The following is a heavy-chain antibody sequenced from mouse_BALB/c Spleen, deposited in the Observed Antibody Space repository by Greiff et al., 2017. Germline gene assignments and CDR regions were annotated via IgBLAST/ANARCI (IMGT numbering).Heavy chain of an antibody. D-gene: IGHD1-1*01. Sequence: VKLQESGAELVRPGVSVKISCKGSGYTFTDYAMHWVKQSHAKSLEWIGVISTYYGDASYNQKFKGKATMTVDKSSSTAYMELARLTSEDSAIYYCANYYGSLGYFDVWGAGTTVTVSS. V-gene: IGHV1S137*01. CDR2: ISTYYGDA. J-gene: IGHJ1*01. CDR1: GYTFTDYA. CDR3: ANYYGSLGYFDV.